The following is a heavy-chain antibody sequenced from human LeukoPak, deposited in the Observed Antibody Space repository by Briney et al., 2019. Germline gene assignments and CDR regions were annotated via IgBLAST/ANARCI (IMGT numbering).Heavy chain of an antibody. CDR1: GGSFSGYY. V-gene: IGHV4-34*01. Sequence: SETLSLTCAVYGGSFSGYYWSWIRQPPGKGLEWIGEINHSGSTNYNPSLKSRVTISVDTSKNQFSLKLSSVTAADTAVYYCARDPVRFLEWLPNDYWGQGTLVTVSS. J-gene: IGHJ4*02. D-gene: IGHD3-3*01. CDR3: ARDPVRFLEWLPNDY. CDR2: INHSGST.